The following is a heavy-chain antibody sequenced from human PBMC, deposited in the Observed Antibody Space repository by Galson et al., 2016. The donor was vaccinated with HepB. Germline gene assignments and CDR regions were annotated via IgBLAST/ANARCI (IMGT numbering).Heavy chain of an antibody. Sequence: SLRLSCAASGFTFSSFTMGWFRQAPGKGLEWVSTIDFTGDSTDYADSVKGRFTISRGNSKNTLYLQMNSLRAEDTAVYYCVQGSTAPAVWGKGTAVTVSS. V-gene: IGHV3-23*01. CDR3: VQGSTAPAV. CDR1: GFTFSSFT. CDR2: IDFTGDST. J-gene: IGHJ6*04. D-gene: IGHD2-2*01.